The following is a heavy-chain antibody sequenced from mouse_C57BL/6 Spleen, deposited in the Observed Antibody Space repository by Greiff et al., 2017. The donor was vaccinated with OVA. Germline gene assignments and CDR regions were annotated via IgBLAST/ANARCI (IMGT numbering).Heavy chain of an antibody. D-gene: IGHD1-1*01. CDR3: ARWGGLLYFFAY. V-gene: IGHV1-63*01. CDR2: IYPGGGYT. J-gene: IGHJ3*01. Sequence: QVQLQQSGAELVRPGTSVKMSCKASGYTFTNYWIGWVKQRPGHGLEWIGDIYPGGGYTNYNEKFKGKATLTVDKSSSTAYMQFSSLTAEDSAIYYCARWGGLLYFFAYWGQGTLVTVSA. CDR1: GYTFTNYW.